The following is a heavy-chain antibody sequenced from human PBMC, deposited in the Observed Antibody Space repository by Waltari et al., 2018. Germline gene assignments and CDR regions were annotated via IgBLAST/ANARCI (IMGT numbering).Heavy chain of an antibody. J-gene: IGHJ5*02. CDR1: GGTFSSYA. CDR3: ARDVVAVAGIGGWFDP. V-gene: IGHV1-69*01. CDR2: IIPISGTA. Sequence: QVQLVQSGAEVKTPGSSVKVSCKASGGTFSSYAFNWVRQTPGQGLEWMGGIIPISGTANYAQRFQGRVTITADEPTSTAYMELSSLRSEDTAVYFCARDVVAVAGIGGWFDPWGQGTLVTVSA. D-gene: IGHD6-19*01.